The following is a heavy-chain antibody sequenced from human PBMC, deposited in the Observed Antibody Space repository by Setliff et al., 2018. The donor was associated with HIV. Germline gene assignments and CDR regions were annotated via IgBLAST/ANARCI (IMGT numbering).Heavy chain of an antibody. CDR1: GYTFTTYS. J-gene: IGHJ4*02. V-gene: IGHV1-3*01. CDR2: INVGNGDT. CDR3: ARGALLAVFDFDH. Sequence: VASVKVSCKASGYTFTTYSLHWVRQAPGHSLEWMGWINVGNGDTKYSPELQGRISITRDTSANTAYMELSSLRSDDTAVYFCARGALLAVFDFDHWGQGTQVTGSA. D-gene: IGHD3-10*01.